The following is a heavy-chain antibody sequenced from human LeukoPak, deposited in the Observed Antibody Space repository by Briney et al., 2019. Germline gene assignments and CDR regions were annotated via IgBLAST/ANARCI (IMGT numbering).Heavy chain of an antibody. J-gene: IGHJ4*02. CDR2: IYYSGST. Sequence: SETLSLTCTVSGGSISSYYWSWIRQPPGKGLEWIGYIYYSGSTNYNPSLKSRVTISVDTSKNQFSPKLSSVTAADTAVYYCARDYGDYGLDYWGQGTLVTVSS. V-gene: IGHV4-59*01. D-gene: IGHD4-17*01. CDR1: GGSISSYY. CDR3: ARDYGDYGLDY.